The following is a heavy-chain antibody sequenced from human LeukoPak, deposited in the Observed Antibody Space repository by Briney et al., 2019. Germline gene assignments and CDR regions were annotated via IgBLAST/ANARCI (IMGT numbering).Heavy chain of an antibody. CDR1: GGSISSYY. CDR3: ARVFDSGSQAYFYYMDV. Sequence: TSETLSLTCTVSGGSISSYYWSWIRQPPGKGLEWIGYIYYSGSTNYNPSLKSRVTMSVDTSKDQFSLKVSSVTAADTAVYYCARVFDSGSQAYFYYMDVWGKGTTVIISS. V-gene: IGHV4-59*01. J-gene: IGHJ6*03. CDR2: IYYSGST. D-gene: IGHD3-10*01.